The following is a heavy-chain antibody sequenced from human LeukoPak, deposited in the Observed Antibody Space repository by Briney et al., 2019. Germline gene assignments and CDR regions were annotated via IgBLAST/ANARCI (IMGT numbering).Heavy chain of an antibody. D-gene: IGHD3-10*01. Sequence: ASVKVSCKASGYTFNTYGITWVRQAPGQGLEWMGWISGYNGKTKYAQNLQDRVTMTTDTSTTTAYMELRSLRSDDTAVYYCARDRPSIITMVRGVSDYWGQGTLVTVSS. CDR1: GYTFNTYG. CDR2: ISGYNGKT. CDR3: ARDRPSIITMVRGVSDY. V-gene: IGHV1-18*01. J-gene: IGHJ4*02.